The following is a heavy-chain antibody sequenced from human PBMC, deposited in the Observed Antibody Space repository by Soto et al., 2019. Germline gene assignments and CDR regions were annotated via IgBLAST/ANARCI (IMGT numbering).Heavy chain of an antibody. V-gene: IGHV4-59*12. J-gene: IGHJ4*02. Sequence: SETLSLTCTVSDDSISSYYWSWIRQPPGKGLEWIGEINHSGSTNYNPSLKSRVTISVDTSKNQFSLKLSSVTAADTAVYYCARGRGRFLYWGQGTLVTVSS. D-gene: IGHD3-3*01. CDR3: ARGRGRFLY. CDR1: DDSISSYY. CDR2: INHSGST.